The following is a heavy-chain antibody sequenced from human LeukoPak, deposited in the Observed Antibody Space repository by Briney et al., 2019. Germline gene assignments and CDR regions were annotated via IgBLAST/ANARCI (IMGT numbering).Heavy chain of an antibody. CDR3: ARGATMVRGVIIYFDY. Sequence: SQTLSLTCTVSGGSISSGGYYWSWIRQHPGKGLEWIGYIYYSGGTYYNPSLKSRVTISVDTSKNQFSLKLSSVTAADTAVYYCARGATMVRGVIIYFDYWGQGTLVTVSS. CDR2: IYYSGGT. J-gene: IGHJ4*02. D-gene: IGHD3-10*01. CDR1: GGSISSGGYY. V-gene: IGHV4-31*03.